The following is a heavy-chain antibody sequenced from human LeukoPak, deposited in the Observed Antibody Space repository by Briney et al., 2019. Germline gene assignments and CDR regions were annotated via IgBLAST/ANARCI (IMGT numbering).Heavy chain of an antibody. CDR1: GFTFSNAW. D-gene: IGHD7-27*01. CDR2: IYSGGST. V-gene: IGHV3-66*01. CDR3: ARALTGEADY. J-gene: IGHJ4*02. Sequence: GGSLRLSCAASGFTFSNAWMSWVRQAPGKGLEWVSVIYSGGSTYYADSVKGRFTISRDNSKNTLYLQMNSLRAEDTAVYYCARALTGEADYWGQGTLVTVSS.